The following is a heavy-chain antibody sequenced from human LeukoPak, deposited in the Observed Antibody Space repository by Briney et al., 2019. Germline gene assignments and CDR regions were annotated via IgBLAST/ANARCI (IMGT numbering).Heavy chain of an antibody. J-gene: IGHJ4*02. D-gene: IGHD6-13*01. CDR3: ARGDSSTWFAKYYFDF. CDR1: GFTFSSYA. Sequence: GGSLRLSCAASGFTFSSYAMSWVRQAPGKGLEWVSAISGSGGSTYYADSVKGRFTISRDTAKNSLYLQVNSLRAEDTAVYYCARGDSSTWFAKYYFDFWGQGTLVTVSS. CDR2: ISGSGGST. V-gene: IGHV3-23*01.